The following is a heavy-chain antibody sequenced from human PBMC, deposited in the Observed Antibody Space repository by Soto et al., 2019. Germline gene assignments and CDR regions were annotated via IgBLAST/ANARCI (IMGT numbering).Heavy chain of an antibody. D-gene: IGHD1-20*01. CDR2: IHLGGTT. V-gene: IGHV4-4*02. J-gene: IGHJ5*02. Sequence: QVQLQESGPGLVKPSGTLSLTCAVSGDSITSSAWWSCVRQPPGKGLEWIGGIHLGGTTNYNPSLKSRVTLSVDKSKNQFSLILNSVTAAATAIYYCARGDNWRLDLWGQGTLVTVSS. CDR1: GDSITSSAW. CDR3: ARGDNWRLDL.